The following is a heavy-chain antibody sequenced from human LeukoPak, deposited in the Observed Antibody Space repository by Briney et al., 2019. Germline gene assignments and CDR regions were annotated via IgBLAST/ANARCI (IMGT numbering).Heavy chain of an antibody. J-gene: IGHJ4*02. D-gene: IGHD2/OR15-2a*01. CDR2: MNPNSGNT. CDR1: GYTFTSYD. V-gene: IGHV1-8*03. Sequence: ASVKVSCKASGYTFTSYDINWVRQATGQGLEWMGWMNPNSGNTGYAQRFQGRVTITRNTSISTAYMELSSLRSEDTAVYYCAGTYCGSITCYPYPNTVDYWGQGALVTVSS. CDR3: AGTYCGSITCYPYPNTVDY.